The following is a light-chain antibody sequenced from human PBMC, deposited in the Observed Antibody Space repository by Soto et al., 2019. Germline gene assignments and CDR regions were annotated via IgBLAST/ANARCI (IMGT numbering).Light chain of an antibody. CDR3: SSYTSSSTLVV. CDR2: DVS. V-gene: IGLV2-14*01. CDR1: SSDVGGYNY. J-gene: IGLJ2*01. Sequence: QSALTQPASVSGSPGQSVTISCTGTSSDVGGYNYVSWYQQHPGKPPKLMIYDVSNRPSGVSTRFSGSKSGNTASQTISGLQAADEADYYCSSYTSSSTLVVFGGGTKLTVL.